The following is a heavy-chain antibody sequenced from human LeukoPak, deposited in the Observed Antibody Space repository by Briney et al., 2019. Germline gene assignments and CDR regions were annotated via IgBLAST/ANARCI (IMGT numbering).Heavy chain of an antibody. CDR1: GFTFSSYA. J-gene: IGHJ4*02. V-gene: IGHV3-30-3*01. D-gene: IGHD5-18*01. CDR2: ISYDGSNK. Sequence: GGSLRLSCAASGFTFSSYAMHWVRQAPGKGLEWVAVISYDGSNKYYADSVKGRFTISRDNSKNTLYLQMNSLRAEDTAVYYCATHTDMDDYFDYWGQGTLVTVSS. CDR3: ATHTDMDDYFDY.